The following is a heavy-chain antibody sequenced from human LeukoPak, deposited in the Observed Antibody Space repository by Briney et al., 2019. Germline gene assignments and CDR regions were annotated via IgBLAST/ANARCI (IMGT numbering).Heavy chain of an antibody. D-gene: IGHD4-23*01. J-gene: IGHJ4*02. CDR2: IYYTGST. CDR3: ARGDYGGRIVPLDS. Sequence: SETLSLTCTVSGGXISIYHWSWLRQPPGKGLEWIGYIYYTGSTNYNPSTTYNPSLKSRVTISVDTSKNQFSLKLNSVTAADTAVYYCARGDYGGRIVPLDSWGQGTLVTVSS. V-gene: IGHV4-59*01. CDR1: GGXISIYH.